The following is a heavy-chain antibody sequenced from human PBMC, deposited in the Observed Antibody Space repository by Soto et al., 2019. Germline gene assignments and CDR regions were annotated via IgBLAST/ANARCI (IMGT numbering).Heavy chain of an antibody. D-gene: IGHD3-22*01. J-gene: IGHJ5*02. CDR1: GGSISSGGYY. CDR3: ARFEYDSSGLCGWFDP. Sequence: SETLSLTCTVSGGSISSGGYYWSWIRQHPGKGLEWIGYIYYSGSTYYNPSLKSRVTISVDTSKNQFSLKLSSVTAADTAVYYCARFEYDSSGLCGWFDPWGQGTLVTVSS. V-gene: IGHV4-31*03. CDR2: IYYSGST.